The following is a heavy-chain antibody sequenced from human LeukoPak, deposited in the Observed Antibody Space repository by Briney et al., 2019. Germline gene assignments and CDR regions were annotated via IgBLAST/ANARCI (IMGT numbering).Heavy chain of an antibody. Sequence: GGSLRLSCAASGFTFSSSTMTWVRQAPGKGLEWVSIITGGADYTYHAASAMGRFTISSDNSKNTLFLQMSSLTADDTAVYYCAITGVRDFDSWGQGTLVTVSS. CDR2: ITGGADYT. J-gene: IGHJ4*02. CDR3: AITGVRDFDS. CDR1: GFTFSSST. D-gene: IGHD5-24*01. V-gene: IGHV3-23*01.